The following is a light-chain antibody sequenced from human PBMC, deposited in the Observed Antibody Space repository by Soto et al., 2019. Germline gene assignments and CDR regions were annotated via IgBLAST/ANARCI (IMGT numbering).Light chain of an antibody. J-gene: IGKJ4*01. CDR1: QSVSSD. Sequence: EIVLTQSPATLSLSPGERATLSCRASQSVSSDLAWYQQRPGQSPRLLIYDASTRATGVPARFSGSGSGTDFTLTFSSLEPEDFAVYYCQQRSSWPLTFGGGTKVEIK. CDR2: DAS. CDR3: QQRSSWPLT. V-gene: IGKV3-11*01.